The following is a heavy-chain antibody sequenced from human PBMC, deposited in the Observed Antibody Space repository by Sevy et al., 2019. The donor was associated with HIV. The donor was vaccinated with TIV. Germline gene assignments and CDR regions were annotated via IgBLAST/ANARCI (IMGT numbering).Heavy chain of an antibody. Sequence: SETLSLTCAVYGGSFSGYYWSWIRQPPGKGLEWIGEINHSGSTNYNPSLKSRVTISVDTSKNQFSLKLGPVTAADTAVYYCARGTDDILTGWGDPRSPFDYWGQGTLVTVSS. CDR1: GGSFSGYY. D-gene: IGHD3-9*01. CDR3: ARGTDDILTGWGDPRSPFDY. V-gene: IGHV4-34*01. J-gene: IGHJ4*02. CDR2: INHSGST.